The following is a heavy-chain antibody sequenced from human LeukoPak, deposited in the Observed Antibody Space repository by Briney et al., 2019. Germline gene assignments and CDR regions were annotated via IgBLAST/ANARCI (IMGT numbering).Heavy chain of an antibody. V-gene: IGHV3-48*01. J-gene: IGHJ5*02. CDR1: GFTFSSYS. CDR3: ARHLSITMVRGVITP. D-gene: IGHD3-10*01. CDR2: ISNGGSII. Sequence: GGSLRLSCAPSGFTFSSYSMNWVRQAPGKGLEWVSYISNGGSIIDYADSVKGRFTISRDNAKNSLYLQMNSLRAEDTAVYYCARHLSITMVRGVITPWGQGTLVTVSS.